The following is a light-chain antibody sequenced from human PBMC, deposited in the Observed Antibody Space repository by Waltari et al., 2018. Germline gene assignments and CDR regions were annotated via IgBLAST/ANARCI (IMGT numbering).Light chain of an antibody. CDR2: GAS. V-gene: IGKV3-15*01. CDR3: QQYNKWPLT. Sequence: EVVMTQSPATVSVSPGERAPLSCRASQSINSYLAWYQQKHGQAPRLLIYGASTRATGIPARFSGSGSGTDFTLTISSLQSEDFAIYYCQQYNKWPLTFGPGTKVHF. CDR1: QSINSY. J-gene: IGKJ3*01.